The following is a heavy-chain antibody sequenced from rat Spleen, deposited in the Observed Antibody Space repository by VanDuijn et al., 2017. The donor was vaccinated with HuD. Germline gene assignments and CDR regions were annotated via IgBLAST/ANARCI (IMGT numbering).Heavy chain of an antibody. CDR3: ARGDVYYGLLQRPFDS. Sequence: EVQLVESDGGLVQPGTSLKLSCAASGFIFSDYYMAWVRQAPTRGLEWVATFSYDGRSTYDRDSVKGRFTISRDNAMSTLYLQMDSLRSEDTSTYYCARGDVYYGLLQRPFDSWGQGVMVTVSS. J-gene: IGHJ2*01. V-gene: IGHV5-29*01. CDR2: FSYDGRST. D-gene: IGHD1-6*01. CDR1: GFIFSDYY.